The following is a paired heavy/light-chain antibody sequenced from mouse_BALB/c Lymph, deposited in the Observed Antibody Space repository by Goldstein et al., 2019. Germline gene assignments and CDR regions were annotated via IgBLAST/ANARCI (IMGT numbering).Light chain of an antibody. V-gene: IGKV4-55*01. J-gene: IGKJ2*01. CDR2: DTS. Sequence: QIVLTQSPAIMSASPGEKVTMTCSASSSVSYIYWYQQKPGSSPRLLIYDTSNLASGVPVRFSGSGSGTSYSLTISRMEAEDAATYYCQQWSSYPPITFGGGTKLEIK. CDR3: QQWSSYPPIT. CDR1: SSVSY.
Heavy chain of an antibody. Sequence: QVQLQQSGPELVKPGASVKISCKASGYAFSTSWMNWVKQRPGQGLEWIGRIYPGDGDIHYNGKFKGKATLTADNSSSTAYMQVSSLTSVDSAVYFCARNYDNIMDYWGQGTSVTVSS. D-gene: IGHD2-4*01. V-gene: IGHV1-82*01. CDR3: ARNYDNIMDY. CDR2: IYPGDGDI. J-gene: IGHJ4*01. CDR1: GYAFSTSW.